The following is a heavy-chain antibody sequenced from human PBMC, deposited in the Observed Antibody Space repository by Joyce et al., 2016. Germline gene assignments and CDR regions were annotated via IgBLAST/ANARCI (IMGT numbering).Heavy chain of an antibody. V-gene: IGHV4-34*01. CDR3: ARGPRSNWGLVWFDP. CDR1: GGSFSGYY. Sequence: QVQLQQWGAGLLKPSETLSLTCAVYGGSFSGYYWSWIRQPPGKGLEWIGEINHSGSTNCNPSLKRRVTISVDTSKNQFSLKLSSVTAADTAVYYCARGPRSNWGLVWFDPWGQGTLVTVSS. D-gene: IGHD7-27*01. J-gene: IGHJ5*02. CDR2: INHSGST.